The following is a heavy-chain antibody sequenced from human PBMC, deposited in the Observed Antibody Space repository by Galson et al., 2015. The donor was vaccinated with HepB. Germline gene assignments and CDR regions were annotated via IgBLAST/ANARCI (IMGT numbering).Heavy chain of an antibody. D-gene: IGHD3-3*02. CDR1: GFTVSRNY. J-gene: IGHJ6*02. CDR3: ARSISSRHPYYYGMDV. CDR2: IYSGGST. V-gene: IGHV3-53*01. Sequence: SLRLSCAASGFTVSRNYMSWVRQAPGKGLEWVSVIYSGGSTYYADSVKGRFTISRDNSKNTLYLQMNSLRAEDTAVYYCARSISSRHPYYYGMDVWGQGTTVTVSS.